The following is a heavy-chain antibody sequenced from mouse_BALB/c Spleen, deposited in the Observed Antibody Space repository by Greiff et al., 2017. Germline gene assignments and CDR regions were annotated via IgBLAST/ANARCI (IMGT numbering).Heavy chain of an antibody. CDR1: GYSITSGYY. CDR3: ARGGLRQDYAMDY. V-gene: IGHV3-6*02. D-gene: IGHD2-4*01. CDR2: ISYDGSN. J-gene: IGHJ4*01. Sequence: EVKLQESGPGLVKPSQSLSLTCSVTGYSITSGYYWNWIRQFPGNKLEWMGYISYDGSNNYNPSLKNRISITRDTSKNQFFLKLNSVTTEDTATYYCARGGLRQDYAMDYWGQGTSVTVSS.